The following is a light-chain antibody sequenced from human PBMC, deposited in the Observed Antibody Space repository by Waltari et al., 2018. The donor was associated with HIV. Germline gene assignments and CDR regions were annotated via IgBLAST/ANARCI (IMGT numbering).Light chain of an antibody. CDR1: QSVSSSY. V-gene: IGKV3-20*01. Sequence: EIVLTQSPGTLSSSPGERATLSCRASQSVSSSYLAWYQQKPGQGPRLLIYGASSRATGIPDRFSGSGSGTDFTLTISRLEPEDFAVYYCQQYGSSRTFGQGTKVEIK. CDR3: QQYGSSRT. J-gene: IGKJ1*01. CDR2: GAS.